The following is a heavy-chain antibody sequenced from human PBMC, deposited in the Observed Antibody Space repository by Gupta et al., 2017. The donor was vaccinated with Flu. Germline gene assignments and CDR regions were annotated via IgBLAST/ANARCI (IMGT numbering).Heavy chain of an antibody. Sequence: VRQATGEGLEWVSAINSAGVTYFAASVKGRFTISRENAKNSVYLQMNGLRAGDTAVYYCARKGSAVQGAFDIWGQGTMVTVSS. D-gene: IGHD1-1*01. CDR2: INSAGVT. V-gene: IGHV3-13*01. CDR3: ARKGSAVQGAFDI. J-gene: IGHJ3*02.